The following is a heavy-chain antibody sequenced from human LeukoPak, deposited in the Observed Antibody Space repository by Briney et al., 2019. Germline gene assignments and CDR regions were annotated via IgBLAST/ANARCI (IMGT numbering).Heavy chain of an antibody. J-gene: IGHJ4*02. Sequence: PGGSLRLSCAASGFTFSGYWMSWVRQAPGKGLEWGANIKQDGSEKNYVDSVKGRFTISRDNAKNSLDLQMNSLRGEDTAVYYCARAGGYASSWAYWGQGTLVTVSS. D-gene: IGHD5-12*01. CDR2: IKQDGSEK. CDR3: ARAGGYASSWAY. V-gene: IGHV3-7*01. CDR1: GFTFSGYW.